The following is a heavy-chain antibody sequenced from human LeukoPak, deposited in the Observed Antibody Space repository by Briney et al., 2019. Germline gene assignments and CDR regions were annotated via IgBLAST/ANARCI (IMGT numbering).Heavy chain of an antibody. Sequence: QPGGSLRLSCRASGFSLRASDMHWLRQAPGKGLEWVAVIWHDESIKRYAESAKGRFTVSKEISNNTMYLQMNSLRAEDTALYYCATGPLNTYGLDAWGQGTTVTVSS. CDR3: ATGPLNTYGLDA. CDR1: GFSLRASD. CDR2: IWHDESIK. J-gene: IGHJ6*02. V-gene: IGHV3-33*01. D-gene: IGHD1/OR15-1a*01.